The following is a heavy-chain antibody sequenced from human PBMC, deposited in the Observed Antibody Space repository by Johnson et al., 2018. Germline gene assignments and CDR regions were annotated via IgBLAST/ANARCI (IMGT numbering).Heavy chain of an antibody. D-gene: IGHD3-3*01. CDR2: INPDSGDT. CDR3: ARVSIRVWPWTFDI. V-gene: IGHV1-2*06. Sequence: QVQLVESGAEVKKPGASVKVSCRTSGFTFSDYYIHWVRQAPGQGLEWMGRINPDSGDTISAQYFQGRVTLTRETAITTAYMELSRLRSDYTAGYYCARVSIRVWPWTFDIWGQGTTVTVSS. CDR1: GFTFSDYY. J-gene: IGHJ3*02.